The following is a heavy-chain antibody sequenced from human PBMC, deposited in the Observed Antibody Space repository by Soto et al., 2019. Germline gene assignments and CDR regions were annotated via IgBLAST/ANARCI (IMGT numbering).Heavy chain of an antibody. CDR3: ARGQHYYDSSGYPGY. Sequence: SETLSLTCTVSGVPISSYYWSWIRQPPGKGLEWIGYIYYSGSTNYNPSLKSRVTISVDTSKNQFSLKLSSVTAADTAVYYCARGQHYYDSSGYPGYWGQGTLVTVSS. D-gene: IGHD3-22*01. J-gene: IGHJ4*02. CDR2: IYYSGST. V-gene: IGHV4-59*01. CDR1: GVPISSYY.